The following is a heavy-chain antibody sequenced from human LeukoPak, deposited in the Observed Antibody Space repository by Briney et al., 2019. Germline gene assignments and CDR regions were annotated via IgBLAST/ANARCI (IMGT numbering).Heavy chain of an antibody. V-gene: IGHV3-21*01. CDR1: GFPFSTFA. J-gene: IGHJ4*02. CDR2: ISSSGGST. Sequence: GGSLRPSCAASGFPFSTFAMNWVRQAPGKGLEWVSSISSSGGSTYYADSVKGRFTISRDNAKNSLYLQMNSLRAEDTAVFYCASGSPAGDYWGQGTLVTVSS. CDR3: ASGSPAGDY. D-gene: IGHD1-26*01.